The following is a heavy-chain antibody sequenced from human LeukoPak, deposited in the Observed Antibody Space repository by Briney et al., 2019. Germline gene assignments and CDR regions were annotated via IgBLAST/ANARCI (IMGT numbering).Heavy chain of an antibody. CDR1: GFTFSSYA. J-gene: IGHJ4*02. CDR3: AREGQSILSQPGTFDY. CDR2: ISYDGSNK. D-gene: IGHD2-21*01. V-gene: IGHV3-30-3*01. Sequence: PGGSLRLSCAASGFTFSSYAMHWVRQAPGKGLEWVALISYDGSNKYYADSLKGRFTISRDNSKNTLYLQMNSLRAEDTAVYYCAREGQSILSQPGTFDYWGQGTLVTVSS.